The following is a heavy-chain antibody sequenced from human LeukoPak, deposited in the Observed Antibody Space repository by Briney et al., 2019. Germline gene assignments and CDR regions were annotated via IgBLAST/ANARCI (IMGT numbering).Heavy chain of an antibody. D-gene: IGHD3-10*01. Sequence: GTSLRLSCTTSGFTFDFYAMHWVRQAPGKGLEWVAVMSYDGRYRYYADSAKGRFTISRDNSKRTLYLEMSSLRPEDTALYYCARSELYYGSESYYHLDYWGHETLVTVSS. V-gene: IGHV3-30*03. J-gene: IGHJ4*01. CDR1: GFTFDFYA. CDR2: MSYDGRYR. CDR3: ARSELYYGSESYYHLDY.